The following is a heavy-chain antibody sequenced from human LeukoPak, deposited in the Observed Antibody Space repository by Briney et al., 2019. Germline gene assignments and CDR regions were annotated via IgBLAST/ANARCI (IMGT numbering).Heavy chain of an antibody. CDR1: GYTFTSYG. J-gene: IGHJ6*03. CDR2: ISAYNGNT. V-gene: IGHV1-18*01. CDR3: ARVFLSGSYLGYYYYYYMDV. D-gene: IGHD3-10*01. Sequence: ASVKVSCKASGYTFTSYGISWVRQAPGQGLEWMGWISAYNGNTNYAQKLQGRVTMTTDTSTSTAYMEQRSLRSDDTAVYYCARVFLSGSYLGYYYYYYMDVWGKGTTVTVSS.